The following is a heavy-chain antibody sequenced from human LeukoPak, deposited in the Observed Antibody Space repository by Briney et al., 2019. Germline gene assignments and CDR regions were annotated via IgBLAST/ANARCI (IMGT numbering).Heavy chain of an antibody. CDR2: IYYSGST. CDR3: ARHDSSGYYYGSGSYRYYFDY. J-gene: IGHJ4*02. V-gene: IGHV4-39*01. CDR1: GGSISSSSYY. D-gene: IGHD3-10*01. Sequence: PSETLSLTCTVSGGSISSSSYYWGWIRQPPGKGLEWIGSIYYSGSTYYNPSLKSRVTISVDTSKNQFSLKLSSVTAADTAVYYCARHDSSGYYYGSGSYRYYFDYWGQGTLVTVSS.